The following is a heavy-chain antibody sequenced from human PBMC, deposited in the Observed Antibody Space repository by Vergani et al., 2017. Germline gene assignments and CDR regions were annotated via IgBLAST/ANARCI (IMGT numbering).Heavy chain of an antibody. D-gene: IGHD3-22*01. Sequence: QVQLQQWGAGLLKPSETLSLTCAVYGGSFSGYYWSWIRQPPGKGLEWIGEINHSGSTNYNPSLKSRVTISVDTSKNQFSLKLSSVTAADTAVYYCARVKDYYDSSGHGIDDWGQGTLVTVSS. J-gene: IGHJ4*02. CDR3: ARVKDYYDSSGHGIDD. V-gene: IGHV4-34*01. CDR2: INHSGST. CDR1: GGSFSGYY.